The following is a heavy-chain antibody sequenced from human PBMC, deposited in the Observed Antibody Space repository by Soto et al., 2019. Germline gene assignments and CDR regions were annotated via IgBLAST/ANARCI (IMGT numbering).Heavy chain of an antibody. V-gene: IGHV1-69*08. CDR1: GGPFSNDI. Sequence: QVQLVQSGAEVKKPGSLVKVSCKASGGPFSNDIITWVRQAPGQGLEWMGRIIPLLNIANYAQKFQGRVTITADRSTGTAYMELNSLRSEDTAVYYCARDSPIGSTFSGYDAIDYWGQGTLVTVSS. CDR3: ARDSPIGSTFSGYDAIDY. D-gene: IGHD5-12*01. J-gene: IGHJ4*02. CDR2: IIPLLNIA.